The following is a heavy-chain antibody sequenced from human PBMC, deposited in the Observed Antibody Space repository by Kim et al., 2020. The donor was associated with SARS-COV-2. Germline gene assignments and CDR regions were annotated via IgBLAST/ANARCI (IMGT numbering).Heavy chain of an antibody. J-gene: IGHJ5*02. CDR1: GGSISSSYYY. CDR2: VYYSGTS. V-gene: IGHV4-39*01. CDR3: ARSDYDILTGHHWFDP. Sequence: SETLSLTCTVSGGSISSSYYYWGWIRQPPGKDLDWIRTVYYSGTSYYNPSLKSQVTISVDTSENQFSLKLTSVTAADTAVYYCARSDYDILTGHHWFDP. D-gene: IGHD3-9*01.